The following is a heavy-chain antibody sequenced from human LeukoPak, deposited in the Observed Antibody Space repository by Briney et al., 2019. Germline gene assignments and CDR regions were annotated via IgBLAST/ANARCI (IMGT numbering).Heavy chain of an antibody. Sequence: GGSLRLSCAASEFTLRNAWMSWVRQAPGKGLEWVGRIKSNIDGGTTDYAAPVKGRFTISRDDSKNTLYLQMNSLKTDDTAVYYCTTLDGGPSYDFWSGYYFSGENSDYWGQGTLVTVSS. CDR2: IKSNIDGGTT. J-gene: IGHJ4*02. CDR3: TTLDGGPSYDFWSGYYFSGENSDY. CDR1: EFTLRNAW. D-gene: IGHD3-3*01. V-gene: IGHV3-15*01.